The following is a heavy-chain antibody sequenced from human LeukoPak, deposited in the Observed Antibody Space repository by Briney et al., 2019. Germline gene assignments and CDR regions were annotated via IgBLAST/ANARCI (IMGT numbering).Heavy chain of an antibody. J-gene: IGHJ4*02. V-gene: IGHV3-30*18. CDR1: GFTFSDYG. Sequence: GRSLRLSCAASGFTFSDYGVHWVRQAPGKGLEWVALISYDGGNKFYADSVRDRFTISRDNSKNTLFLQMNSLRIEDTAVYYCAKVFEVRGARRPKDYWGQGTLVIVSS. CDR2: ISYDGGNK. D-gene: IGHD3-10*01. CDR3: AKVFEVRGARRPKDY.